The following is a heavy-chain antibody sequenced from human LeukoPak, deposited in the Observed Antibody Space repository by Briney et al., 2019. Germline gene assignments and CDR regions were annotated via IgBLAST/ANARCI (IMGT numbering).Heavy chain of an antibody. V-gene: IGHV5-51*01. CDR1: GYSFTSYW. J-gene: IGHJ6*03. D-gene: IGHD2-21*02. CDR2: IYPGDSDT. CDR3: ARRGVTDYYYYYMDV. Sequence: GESLKISRKGSGYSFTSYWIGWVRQVPGKGLEWMGIIYPGDSDTRYSPSFQGQVTISADKSISTAYLQWSSLKASDTAMYYCARRGVTDYYYYYMDVWGKGTTVTVSS.